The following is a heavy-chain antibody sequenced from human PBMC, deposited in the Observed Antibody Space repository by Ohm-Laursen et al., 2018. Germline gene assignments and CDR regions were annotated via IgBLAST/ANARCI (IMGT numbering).Heavy chain of an antibody. CDR2: VNPEGTST. CDR1: GFTFDDYA. D-gene: IGHD2-15*01. J-gene: IGHJ4*02. CDR3: ARGPPFYCTGGSCYSHYFHY. Sequence: SLRLSCAASGFTFDDYAMHWVRQAPGKGLVWVSRVNPEGTSTTYADSVKGRFTISRDNAKDILYLQMNGLRVEDTAVYYCARGPPFYCTGGSCYSHYFHYWGQGTLVTASS. V-gene: IGHV3-74*01.